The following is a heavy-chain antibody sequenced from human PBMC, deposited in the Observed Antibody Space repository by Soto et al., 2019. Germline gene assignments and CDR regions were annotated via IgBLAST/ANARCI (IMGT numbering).Heavy chain of an antibody. J-gene: IGHJ3*01. CDR3: ARPASGGSRDAFDV. Sequence: GESLKISCKASGYKFTTFWLNWVRQAPGKGLEWLGRIDPTDSFTNYSPPFEGHVTISVDRSISTAYLQWNSLQASDTAIYYCARPASGGSRDAFDVWGQGTTVTVSS. CDR1: GYKFTTFW. CDR2: IDPTDSFT. D-gene: IGHD2-15*01. V-gene: IGHV5-10-1*01.